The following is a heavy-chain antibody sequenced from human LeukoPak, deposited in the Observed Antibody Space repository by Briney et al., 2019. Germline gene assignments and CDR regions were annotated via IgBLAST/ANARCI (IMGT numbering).Heavy chain of an antibody. CDR2: IKSKTDGGTT. CDR1: GFTFSHAW. J-gene: IGHJ4*02. D-gene: IGHD1-26*01. CDR3: TTYWGNGGTYFFFDY. V-gene: IGHV3-15*01. Sequence: GGPLRLSCAASGFTFSHAWMSWVRQAPGKGLEWVGRIKSKTDGGTTEYAAPVKGRFTISRDDSKNTLSLQMNSLKTEDTAVYYCTTYWGNGGTYFFFDYWGQGTLVTVSS.